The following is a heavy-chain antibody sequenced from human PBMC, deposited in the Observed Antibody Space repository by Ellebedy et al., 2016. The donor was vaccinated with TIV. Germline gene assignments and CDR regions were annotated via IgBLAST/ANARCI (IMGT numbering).Heavy chain of an antibody. D-gene: IGHD3-10*01. J-gene: IGHJ4*02. V-gene: IGHV3-13*01. CDR1: GFTFRSYD. Sequence: GGSLRLSCAASGFTFRSYDMHWVRQATGKGLEWVSAIGTAGDTYYPGSVKGRFTISRENAKNSLYLQMTSLRAEDTAVYYGARVRFGDTAVDYWGQGTLVTVSS. CDR2: IGTAGDT. CDR3: ARVRFGDTAVDY.